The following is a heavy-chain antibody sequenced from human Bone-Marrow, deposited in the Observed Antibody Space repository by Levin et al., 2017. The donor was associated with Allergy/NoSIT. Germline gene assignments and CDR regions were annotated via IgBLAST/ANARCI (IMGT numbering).Heavy chain of an antibody. Sequence: GGSLRLSCAGSGFPFSVSSMAWVRQAPGKGLEWVASGSGTGAMTFYADSVKGRFTISRDNSKNTLFLQMTSLRDDDTAIYYCATENQRFDSWGQGTQVTVSS. V-gene: IGHV3-23*01. CDR3: ATENQRFDS. J-gene: IGHJ4*02. CDR2: GSGTGAMT. CDR1: GFPFSVSS.